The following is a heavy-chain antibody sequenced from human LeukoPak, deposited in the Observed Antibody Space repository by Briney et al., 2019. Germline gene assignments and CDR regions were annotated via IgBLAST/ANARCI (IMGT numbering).Heavy chain of an antibody. CDR1: GDIVSSDNAA. CDR3: ARMSGSGDYYFDL. Sequence: SQTLSLTCAISGDIVSSDNAAWNWIRQSPSRGLEWLGRTYYRSKWYNDYAVSVKSRITINPDTSKNQFSLHLNSVTPEDTAVYFCARMSGSGDYYFDLWGPGTLVTVSS. D-gene: IGHD2-21*02. J-gene: IGHJ2*01. V-gene: IGHV6-1*01. CDR2: TYYRSKWYN.